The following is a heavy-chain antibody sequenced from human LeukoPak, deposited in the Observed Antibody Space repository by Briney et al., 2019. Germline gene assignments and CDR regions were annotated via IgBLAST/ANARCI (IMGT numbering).Heavy chain of an antibody. CDR2: IWYDGTNK. J-gene: IGHJ4*02. D-gene: IGHD2/OR15-2a*01. V-gene: IGHV3-33*08. CDR1: GFTFSSYA. Sequence: GGSLRLSCAASGFTFSSYAMSWVRQAPGKGLEWVALIWYDGTNKYYTDSVRGRFTISRENTQNTLYLQMNSLRVEDTALYYCAREGPRGNSQFDYWGQGTLVTVSS. CDR3: AREGPRGNSQFDY.